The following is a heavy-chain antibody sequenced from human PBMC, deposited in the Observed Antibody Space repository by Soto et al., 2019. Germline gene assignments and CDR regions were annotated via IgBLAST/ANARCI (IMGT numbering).Heavy chain of an antibody. CDR1: GYTFTSYY. J-gene: IGHJ6*02. CDR2: INPSGGST. Sequence: QVQLVQSGAEVKKPGASVKVSCKASGYTFTSYYMHWVRQAPGQGLEWMGIINPSGGSTSYAQKFQGRVTMTRDTSTSTVYMELSSLRSEDTAVYYCARDLAPQRLVVAMSHYYYYYGMDVWGQGTTVTVSS. CDR3: ARDLAPQRLVVAMSHYYYYYGMDV. V-gene: IGHV1-46*01. D-gene: IGHD3-22*01.